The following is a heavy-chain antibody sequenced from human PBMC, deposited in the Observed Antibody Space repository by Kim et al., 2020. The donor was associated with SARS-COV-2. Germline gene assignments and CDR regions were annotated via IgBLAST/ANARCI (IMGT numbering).Heavy chain of an antibody. CDR1: GGSISSYY. CDR3: ARDLRFLEWFGNWFDP. Sequence: SETLSLTCTVSGGSISSYYWSWIRQPAGKGLEWIGRIYTSGSTNYNPSLKSRVTMSVDTSKNQFSLKLSSVTAADTAVYYCARDLRFLEWFGNWFDPWGQGTLVTVSS. J-gene: IGHJ5*02. V-gene: IGHV4-4*07. CDR2: IYTSGST. D-gene: IGHD3-3*01.